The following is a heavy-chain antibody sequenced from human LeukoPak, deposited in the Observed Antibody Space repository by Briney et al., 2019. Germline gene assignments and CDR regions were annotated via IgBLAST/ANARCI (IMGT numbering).Heavy chain of an antibody. V-gene: IGHV3-30*18. CDR3: AKENVRNCDILTGYYTDYFVY. D-gene: IGHD3-9*01. CDR2: ISYDGSNK. CDR1: GFTFSSYG. Sequence: PGRSLRLSCAASGFTFSSYGMHWVRQAPGKGLEWVAVISYDGSNKYYADSVKGRFTISRDNSKNTLYLQMNSLRAEDTAVYYCAKENVRNCDILTGYYTDYFVYWGQGTLVTVSS. J-gene: IGHJ4*02.